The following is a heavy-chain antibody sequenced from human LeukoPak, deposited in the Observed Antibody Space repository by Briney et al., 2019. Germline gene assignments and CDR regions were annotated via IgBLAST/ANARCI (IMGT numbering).Heavy chain of an antibody. D-gene: IGHD1-26*01. J-gene: IGHJ3*02. CDR2: IYTSGSP. CDR1: GGSISSYY. CDR3: ARIMGSGSYTGAFDI. Sequence: PSETLSLTCTVSGGSISSYYWSWIRQPAGKGLEWIGRIYTSGSPNYNPSLKSRVTMSVDTSKSQFSLKLSSVTAADTAVYYCARIMGSGSYTGAFDIWGQGTMVTVSS. V-gene: IGHV4-4*07.